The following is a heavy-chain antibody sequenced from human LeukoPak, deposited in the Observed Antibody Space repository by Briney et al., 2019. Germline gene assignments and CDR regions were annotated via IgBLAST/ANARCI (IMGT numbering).Heavy chain of an antibody. CDR1: GGTFSSYA. CDR3: VRGPYDYVWGSYRYYFDY. CDR2: IIPIFGTA. J-gene: IGHJ4*02. V-gene: IGHV1-69*05. Sequence: VASVKVSCKASGGTFSSYAISWVRQAPGQGLEWMGRIIPIFGTANYAQKFQGRVTITTDESTNTAYMELSGLRSEDTAVYYCVRGPYDYVWGSYRYYFDYWGQGTLVTVSS. D-gene: IGHD3-16*02.